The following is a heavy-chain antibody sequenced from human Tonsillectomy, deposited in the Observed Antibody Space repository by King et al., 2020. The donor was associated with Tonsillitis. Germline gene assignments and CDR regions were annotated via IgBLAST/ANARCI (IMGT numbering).Heavy chain of an antibody. J-gene: IGHJ3*02. V-gene: IGHV4-30-4*07. D-gene: IGHD2-21*01. CDR1: GVSISSGGNS. CDR3: AAEEVGDYCGGDGDAFDI. CDR2: IYHSGST. Sequence: VQLQESGPGLVKPSQTLSLTCAVSGVSISSGGNSWNWIRPPPGKRLVWIVYIYHSGSTLYNPSRKSRVAISVDTSKNQFSLKLTSVTAADTAVYYCAAEEVGDYCGGDGDAFDIWGQGTLVTVPS.